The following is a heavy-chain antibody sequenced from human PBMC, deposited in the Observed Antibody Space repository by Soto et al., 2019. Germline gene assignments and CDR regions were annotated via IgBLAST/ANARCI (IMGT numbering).Heavy chain of an antibody. D-gene: IGHD2-21*01. V-gene: IGHV1-2*04. CDR3: ARDTDSSLGGDIFDM. Sequence: ASVKVSCKASGYTFTGYCIHWVRQAPGQGLEWMGWINPNSGGTNYAPKFQGWVSMTRDTSISTAYMELTSPRSDDTAVYYCARDTDSSLGGDIFDMWGQGTMVTVSS. J-gene: IGHJ3*02. CDR2: INPNSGGT. CDR1: GYTFTGYC.